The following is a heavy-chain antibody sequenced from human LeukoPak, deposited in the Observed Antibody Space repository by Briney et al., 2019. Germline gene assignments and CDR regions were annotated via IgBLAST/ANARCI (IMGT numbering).Heavy chain of an antibody. D-gene: IGHD2-2*02. V-gene: IGHV3-21*01. CDR3: AVQGPYCSSTSCYIEDAFDI. Sequence: GGSLRLSCAASGFTFSSYSMNWVRQAPGKGLEWVSSISSSSSYIYYADAVKGRFTISRDNAKNSLYLQMNSLRAEDTAVYYCAVQGPYCSSTSCYIEDAFDIWGQGTMVTVSS. CDR1: GFTFSSYS. J-gene: IGHJ3*02. CDR2: ISSSSSYI.